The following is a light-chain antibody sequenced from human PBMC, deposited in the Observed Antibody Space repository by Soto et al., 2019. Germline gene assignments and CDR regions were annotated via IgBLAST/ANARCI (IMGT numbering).Light chain of an antibody. V-gene: IGKV1-39*01. CDR2: AAS. CDR1: QSISSY. J-gene: IGKJ5*01. Sequence: DIQMTQSPSSLSASVGDRVTITCRASQSISSYLNWYQQKPGKAPKLLIYAASSLQSGVPSRFSGSGSGTDFTLTISSLQPEDFATYYCQQSYNTLPFGQGTRLEIK. CDR3: QQSYNTLP.